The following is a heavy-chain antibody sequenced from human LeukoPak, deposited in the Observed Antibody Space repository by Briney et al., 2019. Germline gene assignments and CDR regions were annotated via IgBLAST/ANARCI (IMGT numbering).Heavy chain of an antibody. CDR2: IIPILGIA. Sequence: SVKVSCKASGGTFSSYAISWVRQAPGQGLEWMGRIIPILGIANYAQKFQGRVTITTDESTSTAYMELSSLRSEDTAVYYCASPPYYYDSSGPYPLGYWGQGTLVTVSS. J-gene: IGHJ4*02. CDR3: ASPPYYYDSSGPYPLGY. D-gene: IGHD3-22*01. CDR1: GGTFSSYA. V-gene: IGHV1-69*04.